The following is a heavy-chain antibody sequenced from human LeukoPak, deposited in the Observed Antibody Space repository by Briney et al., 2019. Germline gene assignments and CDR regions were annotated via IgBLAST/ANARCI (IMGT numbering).Heavy chain of an antibody. Sequence: PGGSLRLSCAASGFTFSSYAMHWVRHAPGEGLEYVSAIISNVGSMYYANFVKGRFPISRDNSKNTLYLQMGSLRAEDMAVYYCARLGGAFDIWGQGTMVTVSS. V-gene: IGHV3-64*01. CDR1: GFTFSSYA. D-gene: IGHD3-16*01. CDR2: IISNVGSM. J-gene: IGHJ3*02. CDR3: ARLGGAFDI.